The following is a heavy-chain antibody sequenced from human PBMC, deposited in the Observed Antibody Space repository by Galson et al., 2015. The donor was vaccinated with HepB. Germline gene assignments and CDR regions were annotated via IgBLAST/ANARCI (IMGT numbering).Heavy chain of an antibody. Sequence: SLRLSCAASGFTFSRHWMHWVRQAPGKGLEWVAVISYDGSNKYYADSVKGRFTISRDNSKNTLYLQMNSLRAEDTAVYYCARDYFTMIVVVTHWDAFDIWGQGTMVTVSS. CDR2: ISYDGSNK. D-gene: IGHD3-22*01. V-gene: IGHV3-30-3*01. CDR1: GFTFSRHW. CDR3: ARDYFTMIVVVTHWDAFDI. J-gene: IGHJ3*02.